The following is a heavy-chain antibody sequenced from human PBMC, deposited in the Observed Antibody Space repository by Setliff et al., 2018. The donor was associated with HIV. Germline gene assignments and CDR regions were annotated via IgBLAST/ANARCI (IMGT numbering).Heavy chain of an antibody. CDR2: IYTSGST. CDR3: ARVGGDSGGFYYYMDV. D-gene: IGHD2-15*01. Sequence: SETLSLTCTVSGGSISSGSYYWSWIRQPAGRGLEWIGHIYTSGSTNYNPSLKSRLTISVDTSKNQFSLKLSSVTAADTAVYYCARVGGDSGGFYYYMDVWGKGDHGHRLL. V-gene: IGHV4-61*09. CDR1: GGSISSGSYY. J-gene: IGHJ6*03.